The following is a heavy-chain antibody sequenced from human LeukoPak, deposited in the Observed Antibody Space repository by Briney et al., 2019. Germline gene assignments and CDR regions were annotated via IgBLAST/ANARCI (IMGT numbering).Heavy chain of an antibody. J-gene: IGHJ4*02. D-gene: IGHD6-13*01. CDR3: ARVQQLADFDY. CDR1: GGSFNGYY. CDR2: IDHSGSA. V-gene: IGHV4-34*01. Sequence: KPSETLSLTCAVSGGSFNGYYWSWIRQPPGKGLEWIGEIDHSGSAAYNPSLQSRVIISKDKSNNRFSLKLNSVTAADTAVYYCARVQQLADFDYWGQGNLITVSS.